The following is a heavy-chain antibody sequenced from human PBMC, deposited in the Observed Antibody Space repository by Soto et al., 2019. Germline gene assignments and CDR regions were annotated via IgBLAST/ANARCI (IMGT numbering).Heavy chain of an antibody. CDR1: GFTFSNSA. Sequence: EVRLLESGGGLVQPGGSLRLSCAASGFTFSNSAMTWVRQAPAKGLEWVSGLNGSGGSTSSADSGKGRFAISGDKYKKTLDFKMNRLRDGDTAGYYCARGFSAGKGSPPDYWGQGTLVTVSS. CDR2: LNGSGGST. V-gene: IGHV3-23*01. CDR3: ARGFSAGKGSPPDY. J-gene: IGHJ4*02. D-gene: IGHD3-10*01.